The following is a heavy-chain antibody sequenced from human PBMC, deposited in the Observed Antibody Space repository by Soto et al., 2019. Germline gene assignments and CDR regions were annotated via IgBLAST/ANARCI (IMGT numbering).Heavy chain of an antibody. D-gene: IGHD4-4*01. CDR3: ARAYRNDAFDI. CDR2: INHSGST. CDR1: GGSFSGYY. V-gene: IGHV4-34*01. J-gene: IGHJ3*02. Sequence: ASETLSLTCAVYGGSFSGYYWSWIRQPPGKGLEWIGEINHSGSTNYNPSLKSRVTISVDTSKNQFSLKLSSVTAADTAVYYCARAYRNDAFDIWGQGTMVTVSS.